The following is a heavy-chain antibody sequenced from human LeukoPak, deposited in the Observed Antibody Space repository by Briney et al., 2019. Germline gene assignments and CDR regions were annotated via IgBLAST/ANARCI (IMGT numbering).Heavy chain of an antibody. Sequence: GASVKVSCKASGYTFTGYYMHWVRQAPGQGLEWMGWINPNSGGTNYAQKVQGWVTMTMDTSISTAHMELSRLRSDDTAVYYCARGIGLETYSYGSGLFDYWGQGTLVTVSS. CDR1: GYTFTGYY. D-gene: IGHD5-18*01. V-gene: IGHV1-2*04. CDR2: INPNSGGT. CDR3: ARGIGLETYSYGSGLFDY. J-gene: IGHJ4*02.